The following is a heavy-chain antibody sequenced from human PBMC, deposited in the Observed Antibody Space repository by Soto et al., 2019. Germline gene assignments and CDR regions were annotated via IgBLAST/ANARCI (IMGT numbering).Heavy chain of an antibody. D-gene: IGHD2-2*01. Sequence: GGSLRLSCATSGFTFSDYSMNWVRQAPGKDLEWISSISTGGNYVYYADSVKGRFTISRDNAKSSLYLQMDSLRAEDTAVYYCARDSRIEARPAMGSVGFDPWGQGTLVTAPQ. CDR2: ISTGGNYV. V-gene: IGHV3-21*01. CDR3: ARDSRIEARPAMGSVGFDP. J-gene: IGHJ5*02. CDR1: GFTFSDYS.